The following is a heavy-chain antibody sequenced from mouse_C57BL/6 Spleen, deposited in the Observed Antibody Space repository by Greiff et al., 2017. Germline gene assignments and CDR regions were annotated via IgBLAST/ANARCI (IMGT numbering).Heavy chain of an antibody. D-gene: IGHD1-1*01. J-gene: IGHJ2*01. CDR1: GFTFSDYY. CDR2: INYDGSST. CDR3: ARENYGSNYLYYFDY. V-gene: IGHV5-16*01. Sequence: EVQLQQSEGGLVQPGSSMKLSCTASGFTFSDYYMAWVRQVPEKGLEWVANINYDGSSTYYLDSLKSRFIISRDNAKNILYLQMSSLKSEDTATYYCARENYGSNYLYYFDYWGQGTTLTVSS.